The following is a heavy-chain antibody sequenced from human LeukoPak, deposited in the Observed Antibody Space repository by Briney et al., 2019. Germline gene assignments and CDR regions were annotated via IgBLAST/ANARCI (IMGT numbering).Heavy chain of an antibody. J-gene: IGHJ4*02. Sequence: PSETLSLTCAVYGGSFSGYYWSWIRQPPGKGLEWIGEINHSGSTNYNPSLKSRVTISVDTSKNQFSLKLSSVTAADTAVYYCASGHVWGSYRYPYFDYWGQGTLVTVSS. D-gene: IGHD3-16*02. CDR3: ASGHVWGSYRYPYFDY. CDR2: INHSGST. CDR1: GGSFSGYY. V-gene: IGHV4-34*01.